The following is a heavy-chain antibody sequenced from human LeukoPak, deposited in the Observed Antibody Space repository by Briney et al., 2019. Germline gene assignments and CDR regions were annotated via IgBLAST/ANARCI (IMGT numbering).Heavy chain of an antibody. J-gene: IGHJ4*02. CDR3: ARSFLDQRSSWADS. CDR2: IKQDGSEK. CDR1: GFTFSSYW. Sequence: GGSLRLSCAASGFTFSSYWMSWVRQAPGKGLEWVANIKQDGSEKYYVDSVKGRFTISRDNAKNSLYLQMNSLRAEDTAVYYCARSFLDQRSSWADSWGQGTLVTISS. D-gene: IGHD6-13*01. V-gene: IGHV3-7*01.